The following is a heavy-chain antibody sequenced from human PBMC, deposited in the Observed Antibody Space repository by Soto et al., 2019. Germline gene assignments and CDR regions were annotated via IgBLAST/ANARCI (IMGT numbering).Heavy chain of an antibody. Sequence: LSLTCTVSGGFISNYYWSWIRQSPGKGLEWIGYIHHSGSTNYNPSLKSRVTMSVDTSRNQFSLKLSSVTAADTAVYYCARSIDSSGYYFSNCWGQGTLVTVSS. J-gene: IGHJ4*02. CDR3: ARSIDSSGYYFSNC. D-gene: IGHD3-22*01. CDR2: IHHSGST. V-gene: IGHV4-59*01. CDR1: GGFISNYY.